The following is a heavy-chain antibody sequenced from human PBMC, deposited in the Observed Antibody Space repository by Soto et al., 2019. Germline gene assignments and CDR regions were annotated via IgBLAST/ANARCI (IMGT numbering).Heavy chain of an antibody. CDR2: ISYDGSNK. CDR3: ARNYDFWSGPIDY. V-gene: IGHV3-30-3*01. CDR1: GFTFGSYA. J-gene: IGHJ4*02. D-gene: IGHD3-3*01. Sequence: XESLRLSCAASGFTFGSYAMHWVRQAPGKGLEWVAVISYDGSNKYYADSVKGRFTISRDNSKNTLYLQMNSLRAEDTAVYYCARNYDFWSGPIDYWGQGTLVTVSS.